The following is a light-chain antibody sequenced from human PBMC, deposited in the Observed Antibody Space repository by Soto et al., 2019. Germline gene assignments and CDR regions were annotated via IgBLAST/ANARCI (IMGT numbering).Light chain of an antibody. CDR1: SSNLGPGFD. Sequence: QSVLAQPPSVSGAPGQTVTISCTGSSSNLGPGFDVHWYQHVPGKAPKLVLYGNTIRPSGVPDRFSGSKSGSSASLAITGTQAEDEAHYYSKSYDSSLTGSIFGTGTKVTVL. CDR3: KSYDSSLTGSI. CDR2: GNT. J-gene: IGLJ1*01. V-gene: IGLV1-40*01.